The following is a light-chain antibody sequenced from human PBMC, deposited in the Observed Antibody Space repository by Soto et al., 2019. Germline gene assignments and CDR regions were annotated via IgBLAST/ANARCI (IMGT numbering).Light chain of an antibody. J-gene: IGKJ4*01. Sequence: EIVLTQSPVTLSLSPGERATHSCRASQSVTTFLAWYQQKPGQAPRLLIYDASKRATGIPARFSGSGSGTDFTLTISSLAPEDFAAYYCQQRTNWPLTCGGGTKVESK. CDR1: QSVTTF. CDR3: QQRTNWPLT. CDR2: DAS. V-gene: IGKV3-11*01.